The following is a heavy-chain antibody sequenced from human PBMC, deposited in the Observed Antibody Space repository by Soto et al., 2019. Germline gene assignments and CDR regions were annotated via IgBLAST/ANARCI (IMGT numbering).Heavy chain of an antibody. J-gene: IGHJ4*02. V-gene: IGHV3-23*01. CDR1: GFTINTHA. CDR2: FSGRSGDT. CDR3: ARDSSAWPNYFDS. Sequence: EVQLLESGGGLVQPGGSLRLSCAASGFTINTHAMTCVRQAPGNGLEWVSAFSGRSGDTYYAASVKGRFTISGDNSKNTVMLEMNNLRAEDTAVYYCARDSSAWPNYFDSWGQGIQVTVSS. D-gene: IGHD6-19*01.